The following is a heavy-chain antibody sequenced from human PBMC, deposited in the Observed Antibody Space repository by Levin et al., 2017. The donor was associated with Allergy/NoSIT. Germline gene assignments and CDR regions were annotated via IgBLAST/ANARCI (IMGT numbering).Heavy chain of an antibody. J-gene: IGHJ4*02. CDR3: ARDRSIAAAAPFGY. CDR2: ISAYNGNT. V-gene: IGHV1-18*01. D-gene: IGHD6-13*01. Sequence: ASVKVSCKASGYTFTSYGISWVRQAPGQGLEWMGWISAYNGNTNYAQKLQGRVTMTTDTSTSTAYMELRSLRSDDTAVYYCARDRSIAAAAPFGYWGQGTLVTVSS. CDR1: GYTFTSYG.